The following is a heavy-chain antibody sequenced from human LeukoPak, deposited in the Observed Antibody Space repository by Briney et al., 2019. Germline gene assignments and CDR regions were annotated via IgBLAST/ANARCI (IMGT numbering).Heavy chain of an antibody. Sequence: PGGSLRLSCAASGFTFSTYAMTWLRHAPGKGLEWVSALSASGSNTYYADSVKGRFTISRDNSKNMLYLQMNSLRAEDTAVYYCAQISVDTSRGRWSDFDSWGQGILVTVSS. V-gene: IGHV3-23*01. CDR3: AQISVDTSRGRWSDFDS. D-gene: IGHD5-18*01. CDR1: GFTFSTYA. J-gene: IGHJ4*02. CDR2: LSASGSNT.